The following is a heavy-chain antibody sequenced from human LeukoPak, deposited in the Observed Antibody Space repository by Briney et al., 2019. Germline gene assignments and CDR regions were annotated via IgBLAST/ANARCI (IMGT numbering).Heavy chain of an antibody. J-gene: IGHJ4*02. V-gene: IGHV3-30*03. CDR1: GFTFSSYG. CDR3: GSGTYLYYFDY. CDR2: ISYDGSNK. Sequence: PGRSLRLSCAASGFTFSSYGMHWVRQAPGKGLEWVAVISYDGSNKYYADSVKGRFTISRDNSRSTLFLQMSSLRAEDTAVYYCGSGTYLYYFDYWGQGTLVTVSS. D-gene: IGHD1-26*01.